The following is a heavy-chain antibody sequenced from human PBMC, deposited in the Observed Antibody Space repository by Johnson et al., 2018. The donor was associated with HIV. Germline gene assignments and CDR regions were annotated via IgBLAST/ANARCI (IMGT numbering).Heavy chain of an antibody. CDR1: GFTFSSYA. Sequence: VQLVESGGGLVQPGGSLRLSCAASGFTFSSYAMSWVRQALGKGLEWVSVIYSGGSTYYADSVKGRFTISRDNSKNTLYLQMNSLRADDTAVYYCAKTYYYDSSGSRAFDIWGQGTMVTVSS. CDR2: IYSGGST. V-gene: IGHV3-66*01. J-gene: IGHJ3*02. D-gene: IGHD3-22*01. CDR3: AKTYYYDSSGSRAFDI.